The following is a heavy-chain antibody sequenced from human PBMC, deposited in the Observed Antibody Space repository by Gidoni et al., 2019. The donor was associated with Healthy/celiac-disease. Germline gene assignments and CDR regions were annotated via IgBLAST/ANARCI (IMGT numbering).Heavy chain of an antibody. Sequence: QLQLPESGPGLVKPSETLSLTCTVSGGSISSSSYYWGWIRQPPGKGLEWIGSIYYSGSTYYNPPLKSRVTISVDTSKNQCSLKLSSVTAADTAVYYCARLKWLAIFDYWGQGTLVTVSS. V-gene: IGHV4-39*01. CDR1: GGSISSSSYY. CDR3: ARLKWLAIFDY. CDR2: IYYSGST. J-gene: IGHJ4*02. D-gene: IGHD6-19*01.